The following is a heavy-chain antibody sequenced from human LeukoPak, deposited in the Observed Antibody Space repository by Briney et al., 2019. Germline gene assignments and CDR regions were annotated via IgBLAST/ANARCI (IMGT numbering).Heavy chain of an antibody. J-gene: IGHJ6*02. CDR3: ARGTHYYGMDV. Sequence: PSETLSLTCAVYGGSFSGYYWCWIRQPPGKGLEWIGEINHSGSTNYNPSLKSRVTISVDTSKNQFSLKLSSVTAADTAVYYCARGTHYYGMDVWGQGTTVTVSS. V-gene: IGHV4-34*01. CDR2: INHSGST. CDR1: GGSFSGYY.